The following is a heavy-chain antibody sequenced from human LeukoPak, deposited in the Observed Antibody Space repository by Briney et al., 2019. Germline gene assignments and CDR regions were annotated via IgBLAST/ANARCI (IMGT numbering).Heavy chain of an antibody. CDR1: GGSISSYY. CDR3: ARDPASFLSGYRQSL. Sequence: PSETLSLTCTVSGGSISSYYWSWIRQPPGKGLEWIGYIYYSGTTDYNPSLKSRVTISLDRSKNQVSLRLTSVTAADTAVYYCARDPASFLSGYRQSLWGQGTMVTVSS. CDR2: IYYSGTT. D-gene: IGHD3-22*01. J-gene: IGHJ3*01. V-gene: IGHV4-59*12.